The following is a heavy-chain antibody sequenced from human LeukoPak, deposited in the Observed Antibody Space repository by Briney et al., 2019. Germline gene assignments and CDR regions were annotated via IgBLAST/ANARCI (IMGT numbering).Heavy chain of an antibody. Sequence: GASVKVSCKASGGTFSSYAIGWVRQAPGQGLEWMGGIIPIFGTANYAQKFQGRVTITADESTSTAYMELSSLRSEDTAVYYCARADGDYDPYGMDVWGQGTTVTVSS. CDR1: GGTFSSYA. D-gene: IGHD4-17*01. V-gene: IGHV1-69*13. J-gene: IGHJ6*02. CDR2: IIPIFGTA. CDR3: ARADGDYDPYGMDV.